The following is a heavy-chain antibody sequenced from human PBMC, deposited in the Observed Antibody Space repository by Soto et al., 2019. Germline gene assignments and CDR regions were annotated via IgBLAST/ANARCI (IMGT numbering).Heavy chain of an antibody. D-gene: IGHD3-22*01. J-gene: IGHJ4*02. CDR2: INHSGST. CDR1: GGSFSGYY. V-gene: IGHV4-34*01. CDR3: ARLNYYDSSGYYNY. Sequence: SETLSLTCAVYGGSFSGYYWSWIRQPPGKGLEWIGEINHSGSTNYNPSLKSRVTISVDTSKNQFSLKLSSVTAADTAVYYCARLNYYDSSGYYNYWGQGTLVTVSS.